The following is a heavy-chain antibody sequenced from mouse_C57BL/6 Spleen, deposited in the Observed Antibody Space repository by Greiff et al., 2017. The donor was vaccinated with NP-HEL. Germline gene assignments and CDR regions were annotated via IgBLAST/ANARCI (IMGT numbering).Heavy chain of an antibody. V-gene: IGHV1-82*01. J-gene: IGHJ3*01. CDR1: GYAFSSSW. D-gene: IGHD1-1*01. CDR3: ASITDWFAY. Sequence: VQLQQSGPELVKPGASVKISCKASGYAFSSSWMNWVKQRPGKGLEWIGRIYPGDGDTNYNGKFKGKATLTADKSSSTAYMQLSSLTSEDSAVYFCASITDWFAYWGQGTLVTVSA. CDR2: IYPGDGDT.